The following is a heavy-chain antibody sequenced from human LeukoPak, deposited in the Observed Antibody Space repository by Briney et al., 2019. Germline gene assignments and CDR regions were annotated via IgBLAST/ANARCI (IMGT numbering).Heavy chain of an antibody. CDR1: GGSISSSSYY. V-gene: IGHV4-39*01. J-gene: IGHJ4*02. CDR2: IYYGGST. D-gene: IGHD3-16*02. Sequence: PSETLSLTCTVSGGSISSSSYYWGWIRQPPGKGLEWIGSIYYGGSTYYNPSLKSRVTISVDTSKNQFSLKLSSVTAADTAVYYCAGVPGARLGELSLPFDYWGQGTLVTVSS. CDR3: AGVPGARLGELSLPFDY.